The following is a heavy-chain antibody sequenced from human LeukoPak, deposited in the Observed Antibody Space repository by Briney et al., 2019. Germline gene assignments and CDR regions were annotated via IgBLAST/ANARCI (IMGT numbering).Heavy chain of an antibody. J-gene: IGHJ2*01. CDR2: MFHSGRA. CDR3: ARTDRNWYFDL. Sequence: PSETLSLTCTVSGGSISSSSYYWGWIRQPPGKGLEWFGSMFHSGRAYYSPSLRSRVTISVDTSKNQFSLELNSVTAADTAVYYCARTDRNWYFDLWGRGTLVTVSP. V-gene: IGHV4-39*07. CDR1: GGSISSSSYY. D-gene: IGHD3-22*01.